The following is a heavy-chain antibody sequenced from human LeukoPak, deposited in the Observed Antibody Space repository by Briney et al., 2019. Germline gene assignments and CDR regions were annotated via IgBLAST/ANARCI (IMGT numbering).Heavy chain of an antibody. J-gene: IGHJ1*01. CDR2: IIPIFGTA. D-gene: IGHD6-13*01. CDR3: AVRRTSQGQQLGRTEYFQH. Sequence: SVKVSCKASGGTFSSYAISWVRQAPGQGLEWMGGIIPIFGTANYAQKFQGRVTITADESTSTAYMELSSLRSEDTAVYYCAVRRTSQGQQLGRTEYFQHWGQGTLVTVSS. CDR1: GGTFSSYA. V-gene: IGHV1-69*13.